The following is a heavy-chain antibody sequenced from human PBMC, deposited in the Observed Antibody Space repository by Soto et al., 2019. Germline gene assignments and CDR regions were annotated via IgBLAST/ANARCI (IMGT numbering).Heavy chain of an antibody. CDR3: ASSSIAAAGPFDY. J-gene: IGHJ4*02. V-gene: IGHV1-18*01. D-gene: IGHD6-13*01. CDR2: ISSHNGNT. Sequence: QAQLVQSGDEVKQPGASVKVSCKASGSTITAYGITWVRQAPGQGLEWMAWISSHNGNTYYAQNLQGRVTVTTDTSTSTAYMELRSRRSVDTAVYFCASSSIAAAGPFDYWGQGALGSVSS. CDR1: GSTITAYG.